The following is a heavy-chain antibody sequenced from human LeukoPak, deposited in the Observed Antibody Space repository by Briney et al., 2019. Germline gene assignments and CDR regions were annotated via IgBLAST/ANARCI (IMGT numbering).Heavy chain of an antibody. Sequence: SETLSLTCTVSGGSISGYYWSWIRQPPGKGLEWIGYLHYSGSTNYNPSLKSRVTISVDTSKNQFSLKLSSVTAADTAVYYCARAYGSGSYLVYWGQGTLVTVSS. CDR3: ARAYGSGSYLVY. V-gene: IGHV4-59*01. CDR1: GGSISGYY. CDR2: LHYSGST. D-gene: IGHD3-10*01. J-gene: IGHJ4*02.